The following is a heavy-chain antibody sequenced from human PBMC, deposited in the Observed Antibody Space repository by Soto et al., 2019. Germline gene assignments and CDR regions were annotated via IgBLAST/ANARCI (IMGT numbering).Heavy chain of an antibody. CDR3: ARTSQLLIDY. Sequence: SETLSLTCTVSGGSISSSSYYWGWIRQPPGKGLEWIGSIYYSGSTYYNPSLKSRVTISVDTSKNQFSLKLSSVTAADTAGYYCARTSQLLIDYWGQGTLVTVSS. CDR2: IYYSGST. J-gene: IGHJ4*02. CDR1: GGSISSSSYY. D-gene: IGHD2-2*01. V-gene: IGHV4-39*01.